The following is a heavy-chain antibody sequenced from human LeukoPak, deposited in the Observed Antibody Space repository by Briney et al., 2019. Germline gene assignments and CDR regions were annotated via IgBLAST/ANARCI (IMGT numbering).Heavy chain of an antibody. CDR2: IYSDGSP. V-gene: IGHV3-66*02. CDR3: AGLPRY. J-gene: IGHJ4*02. Sequence: PGGSLRLSCAASGFTVSSNYMTWVRQAPGKGLEWVSVIYSDGSPYYADSVKGRFTISRDNSMNTLYLQMNSLRAEDTAVYYCAGLPRYWGQGTLVPVSS. CDR1: GFTVSSNY.